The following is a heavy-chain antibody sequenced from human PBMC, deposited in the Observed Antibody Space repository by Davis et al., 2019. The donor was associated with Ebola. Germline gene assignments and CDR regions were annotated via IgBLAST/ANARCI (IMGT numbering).Heavy chain of an antibody. V-gene: IGHV5-51*01. CDR1: GYSFTSYW. D-gene: IGHD2-8*01. CDR3: VRPRYSTRWPDAFQT. CDR2: IYPGDSDT. J-gene: IGHJ3*02. Sequence: GESLKISCKGSGYSFTSYWIGWVRQMPGKGLEWMGIIYPGDSDTRYSPSFQVQVTISADKSINIAHLYWSSLKASDTAIYYCVRPRYSTRWPDAFQTWGQGTMVTVSS.